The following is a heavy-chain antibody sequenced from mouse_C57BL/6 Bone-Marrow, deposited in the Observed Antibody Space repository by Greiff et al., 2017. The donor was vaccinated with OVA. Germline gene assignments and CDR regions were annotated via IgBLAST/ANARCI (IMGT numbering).Heavy chain of an antibody. Sequence: VQLQQPGAELVMPGASVKLSCKASGYTFTSYWMHWVKQRPGQGLEWIGEIDPSDSYTNYNQKFKGKSTLTVDKSSSTAYMQLSSLTSEDSAVYSCANYYGSSYGYFDVWGTGTTVTVSS. J-gene: IGHJ1*03. CDR2: IDPSDSYT. D-gene: IGHD1-1*01. V-gene: IGHV1-69*01. CDR1: GYTFTSYW. CDR3: ANYYGSSYGYFDV.